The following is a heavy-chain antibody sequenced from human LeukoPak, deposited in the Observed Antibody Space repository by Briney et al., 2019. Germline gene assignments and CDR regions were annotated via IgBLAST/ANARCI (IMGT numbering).Heavy chain of an antibody. CDR3: VFPYWQDLDH. CDR2: ISSSGSTI. D-gene: IGHD2-15*01. CDR1: GFTFSSYS. Sequence: GGSLRLSCAASGFTFSSYSMQWVRQVPGKGLEWVSHISSSGSTIYYADSVKGRFTISRDNAKESLYLQMSSLRDKDTAVYYCVFPYWQDLDHWGQGTLVTVSS. J-gene: IGHJ4*02. V-gene: IGHV3-48*02.